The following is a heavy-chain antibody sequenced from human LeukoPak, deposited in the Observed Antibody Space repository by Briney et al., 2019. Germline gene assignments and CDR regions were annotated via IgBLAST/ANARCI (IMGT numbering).Heavy chain of an antibody. J-gene: IGHJ4*02. D-gene: IGHD6-6*01. CDR3: ATGTGSSSWVFDY. CDR2: VDPEDGGT. Sequence: ASVKVSCKVSGYTFTDYYMHWVQQAPGKGLEWMGLVDPEDGGTIYAEKFQGRVTITADTSTDTAYMELSSLRSEDTAVYYCATGTGSSSWVFDYWGQGTLVTLSS. V-gene: IGHV1-69-2*01. CDR1: GYTFTDYY.